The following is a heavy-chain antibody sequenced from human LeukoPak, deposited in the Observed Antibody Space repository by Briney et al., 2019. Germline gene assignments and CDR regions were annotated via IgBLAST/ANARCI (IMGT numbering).Heavy chain of an antibody. J-gene: IGHJ4*02. Sequence: ASVKVSCKASGYTFTSYGISWVRQAPGQGLEWMGWISAYNGNTNYAQKLQGRVTTDTLTSTAYMELRSLRSDDTAVYYCARDGRRSLDYWGQGTLVTVSS. CDR1: GYTFTSYG. CDR2: ISAYNGNT. V-gene: IGHV1-18*01. CDR3: ARDGRRSLDY.